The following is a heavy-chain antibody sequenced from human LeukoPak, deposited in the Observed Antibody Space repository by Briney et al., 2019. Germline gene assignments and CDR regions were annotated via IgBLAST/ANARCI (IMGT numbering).Heavy chain of an antibody. Sequence: PGGSLRLSCAASKFIFGNYTMNWVRQAPGKGLEWVSSISGESRSIYYADSVKGRFTTSRDNARNSLSLQMNSLRVEDAGVYYCVRERSVKARLEGGLRYYYYMDVWGNGTTVTVSS. D-gene: IGHD6-6*01. V-gene: IGHV3-21*04. J-gene: IGHJ6*03. CDR3: VRERSVKARLEGGLRYYYYMDV. CDR2: ISGESRSI. CDR1: KFIFGNYT.